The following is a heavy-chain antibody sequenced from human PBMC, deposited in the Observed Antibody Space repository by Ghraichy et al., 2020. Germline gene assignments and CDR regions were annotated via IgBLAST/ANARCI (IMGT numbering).Heavy chain of an antibody. V-gene: IGHV3-48*01. CDR1: GFTFSSYS. J-gene: IGHJ2*01. CDR2: ISSSSSTI. D-gene: IGHD6-19*01. Sequence: GGSLRLSCAASGFTFSSYSMNWVRQAPGKGLEWVSYISSSSSTIYYADSVKGRFTISRDNAKNSLYLQMNSLRAEDTAVYYCARWVGLGYFDLWGRGTLVTVSS. CDR3: ARWVGLGYFDL.